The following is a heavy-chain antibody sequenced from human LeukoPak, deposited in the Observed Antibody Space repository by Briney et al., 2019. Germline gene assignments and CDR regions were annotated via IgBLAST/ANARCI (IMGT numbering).Heavy chain of an antibody. V-gene: IGHV1-69*04. Sequence: SVKVSCKASGGTFSSYAISWVRQAPGQGLEWMGKIIPILGIANYAQKFQGRVTITADKSTSTAYMELSSLRSEDTAVYYCAREPVRWGSWGQGTLVTVSS. CDR3: AREPVRWGS. CDR2: IIPILGIA. D-gene: IGHD4-23*01. CDR1: GGTFSSYA. J-gene: IGHJ5*02.